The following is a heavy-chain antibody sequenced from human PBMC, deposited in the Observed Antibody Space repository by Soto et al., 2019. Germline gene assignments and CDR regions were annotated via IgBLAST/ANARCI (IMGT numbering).Heavy chain of an antibody. V-gene: IGHV3-21*01. CDR3: ARTYHYDSSGYAPLGY. D-gene: IGHD3-22*01. J-gene: IGHJ4*02. CDR1: GFTFSSYS. Sequence: EVQLVESGGGLVKPGGSLRLSCAASGFTFSSYSMNWVRQAPGKGLEWVSSISSSSSYIYYADSVKGRFTISRDNAKNYQYLQMSSMRAEDTAVYYCARTYHYDSSGYAPLGYWGQGPLVTVS. CDR2: ISSSSSYI.